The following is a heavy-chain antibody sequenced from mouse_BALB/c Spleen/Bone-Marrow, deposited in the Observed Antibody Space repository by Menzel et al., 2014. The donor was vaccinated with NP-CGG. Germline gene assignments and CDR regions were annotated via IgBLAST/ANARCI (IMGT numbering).Heavy chain of an antibody. CDR1: GFTFSSYT. CDR2: ISNSGGSI. J-gene: IGHJ2*01. Sequence: EVQLVESGGGLVQPGGSLKLSRAASGFTFSSYTMSWVRQTPEKRLEWVAYISNSGGSIYYPDTVKGRFTISRDNAKNTLYLQMSSLKSEDTAMYYCARLPFDYWGQGTTLTVSS. CDR3: ARLPFDY. V-gene: IGHV5-12-2*01.